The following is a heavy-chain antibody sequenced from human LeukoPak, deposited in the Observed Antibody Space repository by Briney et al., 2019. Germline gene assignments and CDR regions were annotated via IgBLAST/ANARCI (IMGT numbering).Heavy chain of an antibody. CDR2: ICISSSYI. V-gene: IGHV3-21*01. CDR3: SRVVDILTVYSPDN. D-gene: IGHD3-9*01. CDR1: GFTFSSYS. J-gene: IGHJ4*02. Sequence: GGSLRLSCAASGFTFSSYSMKWVRQAPGKGLEWVSSICISSSYIYYVDSVKGRFTISRDNAKNSLYLQMNSLRAEDTAVYYCSRVVDILTVYSPDNWGQGTLVTVSS.